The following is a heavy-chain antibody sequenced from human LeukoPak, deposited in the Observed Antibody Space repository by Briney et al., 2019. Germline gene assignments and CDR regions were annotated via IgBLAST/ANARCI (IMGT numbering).Heavy chain of an antibody. CDR3: ASHDYGVHFDY. D-gene: IGHD4-17*01. CDR1: GFTFSSYN. CDR2: ISSSSSTI. V-gene: IGHV3-48*01. Sequence: PGGSLRLSCAASGFTFSSYNMNWVRQAPGKGLEWVSYISSSSSTIYYADSVKGRFTISRDNAKNSLYLQMNSLRAEDTAVYYCASHDYGVHFDYWGQGTLVTVSS. J-gene: IGHJ4*02.